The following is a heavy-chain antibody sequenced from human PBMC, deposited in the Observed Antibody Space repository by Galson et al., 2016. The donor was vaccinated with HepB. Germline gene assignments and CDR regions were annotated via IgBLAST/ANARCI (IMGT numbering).Heavy chain of an antibody. Sequence: SLRLSCAASGFTFSMYWMSWVRQAPGKGLEWVANIKQGGSEKYYVESVRGRFTISRDNAKNSLFLQMNSLSAEDTAVYYCARDRRGSGWYIDYWGQGTLVTVSS. CDR1: GFTFSMYW. CDR2: IKQGGSEK. CDR3: ARDRRGSGWYIDY. V-gene: IGHV3-7*01. D-gene: IGHD6-19*01. J-gene: IGHJ4*02.